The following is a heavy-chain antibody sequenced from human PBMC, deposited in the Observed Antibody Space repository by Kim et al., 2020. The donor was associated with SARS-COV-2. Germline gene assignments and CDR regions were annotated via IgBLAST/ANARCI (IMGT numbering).Heavy chain of an antibody. D-gene: IGHD3-3*01. V-gene: IGHV1-2*02. CDR1: GYTFTGYY. CDR2: INPNSGGT. CDR3: ARDCFSLDFWSALVA. Sequence: ASVKVSCKASGYTFTGYYMHWVRQAPGQGLEWMGWINPNSGGTNYAQKFQGRVTMTRDTSISTAYMALSRLRSDDTAVYYCARDCFSLDFWSALVAWGQGTLVTVS. J-gene: IGHJ5*02.